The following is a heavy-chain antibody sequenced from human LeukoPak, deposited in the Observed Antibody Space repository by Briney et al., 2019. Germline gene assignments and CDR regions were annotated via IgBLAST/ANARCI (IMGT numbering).Heavy chain of an antibody. D-gene: IGHD3-3*01. CDR3: ARDNTYYDFWSGYYYQNWFDP. CDR2: ISAYNGNT. CDR1: GYTFTSYG. Sequence: AASVKVSRKASGYTFTSYGISWVRQAPGQGLEWMGWISAYNGNTNYAQKLQGRVTMTTDTSTSTAYMELRSLRSDDTAVYYCARDNTYYDFWSGYYYQNWFDPWGQGTLVTVSS. V-gene: IGHV1-18*01. J-gene: IGHJ5*02.